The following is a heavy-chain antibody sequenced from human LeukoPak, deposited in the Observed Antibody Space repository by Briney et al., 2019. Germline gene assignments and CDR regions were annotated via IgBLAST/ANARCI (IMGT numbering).Heavy chain of an antibody. CDR3: ARAPMIVVVFPPRLDF. Sequence: ASVKVSCMTSGYTFTGYYMHWVRQAPGQGLEWMGWINPNTGGTNYAQNFQGRVTMTSDTSISTAYMELSSLRSDDTAMYYCARAPMIVVVFPPRLDFWGQGTLVTVSS. V-gene: IGHV1-2*02. J-gene: IGHJ4*02. CDR2: INPNTGGT. D-gene: IGHD3-22*01. CDR1: GYTFTGYY.